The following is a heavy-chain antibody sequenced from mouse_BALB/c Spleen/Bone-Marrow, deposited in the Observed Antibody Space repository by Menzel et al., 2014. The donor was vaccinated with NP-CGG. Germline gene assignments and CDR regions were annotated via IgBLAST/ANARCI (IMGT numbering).Heavy chain of an antibody. CDR1: GYTFDYYT. V-gene: IGHV1-4*01. J-gene: IGHJ3*01. CDR3: AREVYGSWFAY. Sequence: QVQLQQSGAELARPGASVKTSCKASGYTFDYYTVQWVKQRPGQGLEWIGYINPSSGYTNYNQKFKDKATLTADKSSSTAYMQLSSLTSEDSAVYYCAREVYGSWFAYWGQGTLVTVSA. D-gene: IGHD2-2*01. CDR2: INPSSGYT.